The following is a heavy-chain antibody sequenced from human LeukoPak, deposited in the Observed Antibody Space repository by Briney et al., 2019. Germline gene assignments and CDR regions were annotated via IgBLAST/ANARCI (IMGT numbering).Heavy chain of an antibody. CDR2: IYYSGST. D-gene: IGHD5-24*01. CDR1: GGSISSSSYY. J-gene: IGHJ4*02. V-gene: IGHV4-39*01. CDR3: ARVLYNIPLYFDY. Sequence: SETLSLTCTVSGGSISSSSYYWGWLRQPPGKGLEWIGSIYYSGSTYYNPSLKSRVTISVDTSKNQFSLKLSSVTAADTAVYYCARVLYNIPLYFDYWGQGTLVTVSS.